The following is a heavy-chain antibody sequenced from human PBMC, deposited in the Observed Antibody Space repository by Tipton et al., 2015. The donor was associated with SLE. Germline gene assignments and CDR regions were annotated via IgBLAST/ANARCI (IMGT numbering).Heavy chain of an antibody. D-gene: IGHD2-21*02. CDR3: ARDGRAYCGGDCYSDAFDI. CDR1: GGSFSGYY. J-gene: IGHJ3*02. V-gene: IGHV4-34*01. Sequence: TLSLTCAVYGGSFSGYYWSWIRQPPGKGLEWIGEINHSGSTNYNPSLKSRVTISVDTSKNQFSLKLSSVTAADTAVYYCARDGRAYCGGDCYSDAFDIWGQGTMVTVSS. CDR2: INHSGST.